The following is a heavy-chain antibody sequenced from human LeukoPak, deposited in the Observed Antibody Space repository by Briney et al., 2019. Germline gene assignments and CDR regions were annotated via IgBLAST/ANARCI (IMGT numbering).Heavy chain of an antibody. Sequence: GASVKVSCKASVYTFTGYYMHWVRQAPGQGLEWMGWINPNSGGTNYAQKFQGRVTMTRDTSISTAYMELSRLRSDDTAVYYCARVESPSSGYYYEYFQHWGQGTLVTVSS. D-gene: IGHD3-22*01. V-gene: IGHV1-2*02. CDR2: INPNSGGT. CDR3: ARVESPSSGYYYEYFQH. J-gene: IGHJ1*01. CDR1: VYTFTGYY.